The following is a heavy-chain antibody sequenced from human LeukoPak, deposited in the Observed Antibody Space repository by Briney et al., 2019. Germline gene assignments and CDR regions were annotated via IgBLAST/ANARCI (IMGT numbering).Heavy chain of an antibody. CDR3: ARDPIVVVPAALFDY. D-gene: IGHD2-21*02. V-gene: IGHV3-21*01. CDR2: ISSSSSYI. J-gene: IGHJ4*02. CDR1: GFTFSSYS. Sequence: GGSLRLSCAASGFTFSSYSMNWVRQAPGRGLEWVSSISSSSSYIYYADSVKGRFTISRDNAKNSLYLQMNSLRAEDTAVYYCARDPIVVVPAALFDYWGQGTLVTVSS.